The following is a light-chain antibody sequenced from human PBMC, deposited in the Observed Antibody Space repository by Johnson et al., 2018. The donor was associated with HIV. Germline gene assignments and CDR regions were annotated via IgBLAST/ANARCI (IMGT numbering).Light chain of an antibody. V-gene: IGLV1-51*02. CDR2: ENN. CDR1: SSNIGNNY. Sequence: QSVLKQPPSVSAAPGQKVTISCSGSSSNIGNNYVSWYQQLPGTAPKLLIYENNKRPSGIPDRFSASKSGTSATLDITGLQTGDGADYYCGSWDSSLNASYVFGSGTSVTVL. CDR3: GSWDSSLNASYV. J-gene: IGLJ1*01.